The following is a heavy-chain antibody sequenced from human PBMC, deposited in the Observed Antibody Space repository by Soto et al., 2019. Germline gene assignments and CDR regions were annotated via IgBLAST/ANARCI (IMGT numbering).Heavy chain of an antibody. Sequence: GGSLRLSCAASGFTFSSYGMHWVRQAPGKGLEWVAVIWYDGSNKYYADSVKGRFTISRDNSKNTLYLQMNSLRAEDTAVYYCAREGLMITIFGGISRGNYMDVWGKGTTVTVSS. CDR1: GFTFSSYG. J-gene: IGHJ6*03. CDR2: IWYDGSNK. CDR3: AREGLMITIFGGISRGNYMDV. V-gene: IGHV3-33*01. D-gene: IGHD3-3*01.